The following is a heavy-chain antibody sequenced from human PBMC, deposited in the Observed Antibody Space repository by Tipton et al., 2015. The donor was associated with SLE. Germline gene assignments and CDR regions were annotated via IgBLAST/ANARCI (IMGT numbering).Heavy chain of an antibody. CDR3: SRGGASSKWLDP. V-gene: IGHV4-59*01. D-gene: IGHD6-6*01. J-gene: IGHJ5*02. CDR1: RESINDYY. Sequence: TLSLTCIVSRESINDYYWNWIRQPPGKGLEWIGYVYYSGIAHYNPFLEGRVTISADRSKNQISLRLTSVTAADTAIYYCSRGGASSKWLDPWGQGTLVTVSS. CDR2: VYYSGIA.